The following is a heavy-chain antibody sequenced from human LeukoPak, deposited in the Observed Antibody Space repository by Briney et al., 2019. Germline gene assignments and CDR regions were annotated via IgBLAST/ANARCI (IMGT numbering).Heavy chain of an antibody. CDR3: ARDFSSGWSDYYYYMDV. CDR1: GYTFTSYD. J-gene: IGHJ6*03. Sequence: ASVKVSCKASGYTFTSYDINWVRQATGQGLEWMGWVNPNSGNTGYAQKFQGRVTMTRNTSISTAYMELSSLRSEDTAVYYCARDFSSGWSDYYYYMDVWGKGTTVTVSS. V-gene: IGHV1-8*01. CDR2: VNPNSGNT. D-gene: IGHD6-19*01.